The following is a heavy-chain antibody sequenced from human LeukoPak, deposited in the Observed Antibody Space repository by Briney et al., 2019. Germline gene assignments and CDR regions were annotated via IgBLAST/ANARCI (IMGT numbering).Heavy chain of an antibody. CDR2: IYYRGST. D-gene: IGHD5-12*01. CDR1: GGSISSYY. CDR3: ARPRRSGVATGLATYYYGMDV. V-gene: IGHV4-59*08. Sequence: SETLSLTCTVSGGSISSYYGSWIRHPPGKGLEWIGYIYYRGSTNYNPSLKSRVTISVDTSKNQFSLKLSSVTAADTAVYYCARPRRSGVATGLATYYYGMDVWGQGTTVTVSS. J-gene: IGHJ6*02.